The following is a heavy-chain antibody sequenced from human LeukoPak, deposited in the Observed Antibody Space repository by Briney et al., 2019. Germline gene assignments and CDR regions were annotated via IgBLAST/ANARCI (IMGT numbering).Heavy chain of an antibody. J-gene: IGHJ5*02. D-gene: IGHD1-26*01. V-gene: IGHV4-31*03. CDR1: GGSISSGGYY. CDR2: IYFSGST. Sequence: SETPSLTCTVSGGSISSGGYYWSWIRQHPGKGLEWIGYIYFSGSTYYNPSLKSRVTISVDTSKNQFSLKLSSVTAADTAVYYCARDTSGSFKSGWFDAWGQGTLVTVSS. CDR3: ARDTSGSFKSGWFDA.